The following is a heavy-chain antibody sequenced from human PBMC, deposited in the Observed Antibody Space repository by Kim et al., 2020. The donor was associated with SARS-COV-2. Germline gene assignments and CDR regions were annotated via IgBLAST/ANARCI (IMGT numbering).Heavy chain of an antibody. J-gene: IGHJ4*02. CDR2: IRVKAYGETI. CDR1: GFAFGDYA. D-gene: IGHD3-10*01. CDR3: TRVGSGSGILFDY. V-gene: IGHV3-49*04. Sequence: GGSLRLSCITSGFAFGDYALSWVRQAPGKGLEWVGFIRVKAYGETIEYAASVKGRFTISRDDSKSIAYLQMNSLKTEDTALYYCTRVGSGSGILFDYWGQGTLVTVSS.